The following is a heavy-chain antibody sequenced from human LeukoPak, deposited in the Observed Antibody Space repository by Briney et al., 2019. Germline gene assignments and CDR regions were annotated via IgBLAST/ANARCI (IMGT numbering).Heavy chain of an antibody. V-gene: IGHV3-64D*06. D-gene: IGHD5-12*01. CDR2: INNNGGST. CDR3: VKRWGATTIDY. Sequence: GGSLRLSCSASGFTFSNYAMHWVRQAPGKGLEYVSAINNNGGSTFYADSVKDRFTISRDNSKNTLYLQMSSLRAEDTAAYYWVKRWGATTIDYCGLGSLVT. J-gene: IGHJ4*01. CDR1: GFTFSNYA.